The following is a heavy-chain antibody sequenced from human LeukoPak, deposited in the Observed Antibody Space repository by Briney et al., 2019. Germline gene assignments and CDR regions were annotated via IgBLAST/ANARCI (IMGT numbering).Heavy chain of an antibody. Sequence: GGSLGLSCAASGFTVSSNYMSWVRQAPGKGLEWVSVIYSGGSTYYADSVKGRFTISRDNSKNTLYLQMNSLRAEDTAVYYCAGYIAAADYYFDCWGQGTLVTVSS. CDR1: GFTVSSNY. CDR3: AGYIAAADYYFDC. V-gene: IGHV3-53*01. J-gene: IGHJ4*02. D-gene: IGHD6-13*01. CDR2: IYSGGST.